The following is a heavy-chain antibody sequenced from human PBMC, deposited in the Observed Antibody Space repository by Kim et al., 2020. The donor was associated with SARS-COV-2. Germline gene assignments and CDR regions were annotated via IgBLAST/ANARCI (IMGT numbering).Heavy chain of an antibody. CDR2: ISYDGSNK. CDR1: GFTFSSYG. D-gene: IGHD6-13*01. CDR3: AKDRQAAAYSMDV. V-gene: IGHV3-30*18. Sequence: GGSLRLSCAASGFTFSSYGMHWVRQAPGKGLEWVAVISYDGSNKYYADSVKGRFTISRDNSKNTLYLQMNSLRAEDTAVYYCAKDRQAAAYSMDVWGQGTTVTVSS. J-gene: IGHJ6*02.